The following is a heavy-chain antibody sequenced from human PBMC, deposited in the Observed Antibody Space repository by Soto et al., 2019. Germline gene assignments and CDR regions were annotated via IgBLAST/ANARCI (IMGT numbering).Heavy chain of an antibody. CDR2: IDPSDSDS. V-gene: IGHV5-10-1*01. D-gene: IGHD3-10*01. J-gene: IGHJ4*02. Sequence: LKISCRGSGYSFTSYRISWVRQMPGKGLEWMGRIDPSDSDSNYSPSIQGHVTISADKSITTAYLQWNSLKASDTAMYYCARSFGASDYFDSWGQGTLVTVYS. CDR1: GYSFTSYR. CDR3: ARSFGASDYFDS.